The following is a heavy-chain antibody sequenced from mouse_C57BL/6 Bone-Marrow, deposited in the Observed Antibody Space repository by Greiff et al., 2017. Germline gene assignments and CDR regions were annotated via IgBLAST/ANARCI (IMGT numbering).Heavy chain of an antibody. Sequence: VQLQQSGAELVRPGASVKLSCTASGFNIKDDYIHWVKQRPEKGLEWIGWIDPEIGDTEYASKFQGKATITSDTSSNTAYLQLRSLTSEDTAVYYCSSFDGNYFDFWGRGTPTTVAA. CDR2: IDPEIGDT. CDR3: SSFDGNYFDF. D-gene: IGHD2-3*01. V-gene: IGHV14-4*01. J-gene: IGHJ2*01. CDR1: GFNIKDDY.